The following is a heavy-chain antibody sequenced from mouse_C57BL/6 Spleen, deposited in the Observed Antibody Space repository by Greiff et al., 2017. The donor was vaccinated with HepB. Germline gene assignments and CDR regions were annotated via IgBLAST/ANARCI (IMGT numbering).Heavy chain of an antibody. V-gene: IGHV1-52*01. Sequence: QVQLKQPGAELVRPGSSVKLSCKASGYTFTSYWMHWVKQRPIQGLEWIGNIDPSDSETHYNQKFKDKATLTVDKSSSTAYMQLSSLTSEDSAVYYCAREDYYGRGYAMDYWGQGTSVTVSS. CDR1: GYTFTSYW. CDR2: IDPSDSET. CDR3: AREDYYGRGYAMDY. J-gene: IGHJ4*01. D-gene: IGHD1-1*01.